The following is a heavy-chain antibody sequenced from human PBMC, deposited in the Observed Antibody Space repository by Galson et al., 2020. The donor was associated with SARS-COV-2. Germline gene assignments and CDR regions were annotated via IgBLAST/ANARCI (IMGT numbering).Heavy chain of an antibody. CDR2: ISSSGSTI. CDR1: GFTFSDYY. CDR3: AMGGYSYGYWKAPYGMDV. D-gene: IGHD5-18*01. V-gene: IGHV3-11*01. Sequence: GESLKISCAASGFTFSDYYMSWIRQAPGKGLEWVSYISSSGSTIYYADSVKGRFTISRDNAKNSLYLQMNSLRAEDTAVYYCAMGGYSYGYWKAPYGMDVWGQGTTVTVSS. J-gene: IGHJ6*02.